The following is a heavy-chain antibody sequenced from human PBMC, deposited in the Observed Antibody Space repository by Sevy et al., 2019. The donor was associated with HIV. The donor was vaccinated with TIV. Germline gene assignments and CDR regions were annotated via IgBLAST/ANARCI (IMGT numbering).Heavy chain of an antibody. V-gene: IGHV3-23*01. J-gene: IGHJ4*02. CDR2: IGGSGRRT. CDR1: GFTFSSHA. CDR3: ATWAGTGARDYYGPLDF. Sequence: GGSLRLSCAASGFTFSSHAMNWVRQVPGKGLESVSGIGGSGRRTYYAESGKGRFSISRDNSKYTLYLQMSSLRPEDTALYYCATWAGTGARDYYGPLDFWGQGTLVTVSS. D-gene: IGHD3-10*01.